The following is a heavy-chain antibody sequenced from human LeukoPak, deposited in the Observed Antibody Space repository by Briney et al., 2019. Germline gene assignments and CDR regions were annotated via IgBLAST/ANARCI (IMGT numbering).Heavy chain of an antibody. D-gene: IGHD1-26*01. CDR2: IYYSGST. V-gene: IGHV4-39*01. CDR3: ARQEVGATIAPPAH. Sequence: SEALSLTCTVSGGSISSSSYYWGWIRQPPGKGLEWIGSIYYSGSTYYNPSLKSRVTISVDTSKNQFSLKLSSVTAADTAVYYCARQEVGATIAPPAHWGQGTLVTVSS. CDR1: GGSISSSSYY. J-gene: IGHJ4*02.